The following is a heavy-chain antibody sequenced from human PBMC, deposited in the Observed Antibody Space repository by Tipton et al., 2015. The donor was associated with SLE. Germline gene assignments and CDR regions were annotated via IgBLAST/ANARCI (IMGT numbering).Heavy chain of an antibody. CDR3: ARDYYDSRGYTLFDY. CDR2: IYYSGST. CDR1: GGSISSSNYY. V-gene: IGHV4-39*07. D-gene: IGHD3-22*01. Sequence: TLSLTCTVSGGSISSSNYYWGWVRQPPGKGLEWIGNIYYSGSTYSNPSLKSRLIISVDTSKNQFSLRLSSVTAADTAVYYCARDYYDSRGYTLFDYWGQGSLVTVSS. J-gene: IGHJ4*02.